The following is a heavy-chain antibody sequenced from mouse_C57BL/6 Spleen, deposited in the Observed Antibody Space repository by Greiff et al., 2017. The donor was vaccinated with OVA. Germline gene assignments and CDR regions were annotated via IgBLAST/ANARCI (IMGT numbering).Heavy chain of an antibody. CDR1: GYTFTSYD. D-gene: IGHD3-1*01. V-gene: IGHV1-85*01. Sequence: VQLQQSGPELVKPGASVKLSCQASGYTFTSYDINWVKQRPGQGLEWIGWIYPRDGSTTYNETFKGTATLTVDTASSTAYMELHSLTSEDTAVYYCTREGLGSYYIDYWGQGTTLTVSS. CDR3: TREGLGSYYIDY. J-gene: IGHJ2*01. CDR2: IYPRDGST.